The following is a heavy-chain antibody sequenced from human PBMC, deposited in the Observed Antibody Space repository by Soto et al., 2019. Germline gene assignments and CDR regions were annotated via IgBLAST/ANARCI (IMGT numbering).Heavy chain of an antibody. V-gene: IGHV4-4*07. D-gene: IGHD2-2*01. CDR2: IYTSGST. J-gene: IGHJ5*02. Sequence: PSETVSLTCTVSGGSISSYYWSWIRQPAGKGLEWIGRIYTSGSTNYDPSLKSRVTMSVDTSKNQFSLKLSSVTAADTAVYYCARVRGVVVVPAAEEDWFDPWGQGTLVTVSS. CDR1: GGSISSYY. CDR3: ARVRGVVVVPAAEEDWFDP.